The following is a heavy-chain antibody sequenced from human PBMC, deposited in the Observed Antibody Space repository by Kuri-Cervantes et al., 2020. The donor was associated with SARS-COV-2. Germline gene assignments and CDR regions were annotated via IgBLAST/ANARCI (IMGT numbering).Heavy chain of an antibody. CDR3: ARVHKAGATYYYYYMDV. D-gene: IGHD1-26*01. V-gene: IGHV3-48*04. CDR2: ISSSGSTI. CDR1: GFIFSGYS. J-gene: IGHJ6*03. Sequence: GESLKISCAASGFIFSGYSMNWVRQAPGKGLEWVSYISSSGSTIYYADSVKGRFTISRDNAKNSLYLQMNSLRAEDTAVYYCARVHKAGATYYYYYMDVWGKGTTVTVSS.